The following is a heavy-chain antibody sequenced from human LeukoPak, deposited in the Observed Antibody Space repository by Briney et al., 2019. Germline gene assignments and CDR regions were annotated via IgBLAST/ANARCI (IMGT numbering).Heavy chain of an antibody. V-gene: IGHV4-59*12. CDR2: IHYSGST. CDR1: GGSIRSYY. CDR3: TRAGPAVYWDFDL. Sequence: SETLSLTCTVSGGSIRSYYWSWIRQPPGKGLEWIGYIHYSGSTNYKPSLKSRVTISVDTSKNQFSLKLTSVTAADTAMYYCTRAGPAVYWDFDLWGRGTLVTVSS. J-gene: IGHJ2*01.